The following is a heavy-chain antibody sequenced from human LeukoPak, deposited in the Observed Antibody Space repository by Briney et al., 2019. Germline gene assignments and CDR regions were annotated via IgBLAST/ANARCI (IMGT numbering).Heavy chain of an antibody. J-gene: IGHJ4*02. CDR3: ARGFCTGGDCYQRTNFDL. CDR1: GYTFTGYY. V-gene: IGHV1-2*02. D-gene: IGHD2-21*02. Sequence: ASVKVSCKASGYTFTGYYMHWVRQAPGQGLEWMGWINPNSGGTNYPQDFQGRVTMTRDTSISTAYMELNRLRSDDTAVYYCARGFCTGGDCYQRTNFDLWGQGTLVTVSS. CDR2: INPNSGGT.